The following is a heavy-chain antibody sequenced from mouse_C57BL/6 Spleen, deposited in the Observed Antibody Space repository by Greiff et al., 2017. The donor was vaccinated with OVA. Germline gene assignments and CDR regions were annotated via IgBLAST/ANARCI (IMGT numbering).Heavy chain of an antibody. CDR2: IDPEDGDT. J-gene: IGHJ1*03. D-gene: IGHD1-1*01. CDR3: TRSGSPNV. V-gene: IGHV14-1*01. CDR1: GFNIKDYY. Sequence: VQLKESGAELVRPGASVKLSCTASGFNIKDYYMHWVKQRPEQGLEWIGRIDPEDGDTEYAPKFQGKATMTADTSYNTAYLQLSSLTSEDTAVYYCTRSGSPNVWGTGTTVTVSS.